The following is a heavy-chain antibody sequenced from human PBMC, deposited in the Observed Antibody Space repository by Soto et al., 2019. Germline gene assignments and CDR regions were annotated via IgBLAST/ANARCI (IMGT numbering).Heavy chain of an antibody. Sequence: SETLSLTCTVSGGSISSSSYYWGWIRQPPGKGLEWIGSIYYSGSTYYNPSLKSRVTISVDTSKNQFSLKLSSVTAADTAVYYCARLDPRYYYGSGSPNYYYYMDVWGKGTTVTVSS. D-gene: IGHD3-10*01. CDR1: GGSISSSSYY. CDR2: IYYSGST. CDR3: ARLDPRYYYGSGSPNYYYYMDV. V-gene: IGHV4-39*01. J-gene: IGHJ6*03.